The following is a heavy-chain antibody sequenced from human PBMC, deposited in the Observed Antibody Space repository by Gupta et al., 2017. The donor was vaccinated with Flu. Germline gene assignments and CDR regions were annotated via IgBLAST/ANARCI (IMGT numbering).Heavy chain of an antibody. D-gene: IGHD3-22*01. CDR2: IIPKFDTP. J-gene: IGHJ6*04. CDR3: ARDYDGTGTYYYYYFGMDV. CDR1: GGTFSSNA. Sequence: QVQLVQSGAEVKKPGSSVKVSCKASGGTFSSNAISWVRQAPGQGLEWMGGIIPKFDTPNYAQKFQGRVTITADKSTSTAYMELSSLRSEDTAVYYCARDYDGTGTYYYYYFGMDVWGKGTTVTVSS. V-gene: IGHV1-69*06.